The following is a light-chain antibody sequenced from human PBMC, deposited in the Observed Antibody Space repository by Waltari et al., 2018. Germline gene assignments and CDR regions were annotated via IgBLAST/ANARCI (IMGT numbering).Light chain of an antibody. CDR3: QQSHSPPFT. J-gene: IGKJ3*01. V-gene: IGKV3-15*01. Sequence: EIMMTQSPATLSVSPVERATLSCRASQSVSMNLAWYQQKPGQAPRLLIYGASTRGTGIPARFSGSGSGTDFTLTISSLQPEDFATYYCQQSHSPPFTFGPGTKVDIK. CDR2: GAS. CDR1: QSVSMN.